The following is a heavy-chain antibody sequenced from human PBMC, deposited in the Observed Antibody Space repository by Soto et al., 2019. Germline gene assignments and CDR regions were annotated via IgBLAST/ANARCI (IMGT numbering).Heavy chain of an antibody. D-gene: IGHD6-13*01. V-gene: IGHV3-48*02. Sequence: GGSLRLSCAASGFTFSSYSMNWVRQAPGKGLEWVSYISSSSSTIYYAYSVKGRFTISRDNAKNSLYLQMNSLRDEDTAVYYCARESGSGYSSSWPNWVDPWCQGTLVTVSS. CDR1: GFTFSSYS. J-gene: IGHJ5*02. CDR2: ISSSSSTI. CDR3: ARESGSGYSSSWPNWVDP.